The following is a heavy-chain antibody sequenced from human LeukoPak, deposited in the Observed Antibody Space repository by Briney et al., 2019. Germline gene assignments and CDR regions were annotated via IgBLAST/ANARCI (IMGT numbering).Heavy chain of an antibody. CDR2: IYYSGST. J-gene: IGHJ5*02. Sequence: SETLSPTCTVSGGSISSSSYYWGWIRQPPGKGLEWIGSIYYSGSTYYNPSLKSRVTISVDTSKNQFSLKLSSVTAADTAVYYFERGGYNWNNLLNWFNPSGQGTLVTVSS. CDR3: ERGGYNWNNLLNWFNP. D-gene: IGHD1/OR15-1a*01. CDR1: GGSISSSSYY. V-gene: IGHV4-39*01.